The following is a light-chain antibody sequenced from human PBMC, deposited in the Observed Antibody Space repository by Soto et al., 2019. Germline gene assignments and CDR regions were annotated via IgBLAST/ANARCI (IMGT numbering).Light chain of an antibody. V-gene: IGKV1-39*01. CDR1: QSISSS. CDR2: AAS. J-gene: IGKJ1*01. Sequence: DIQMTQSPSSLSASVGDRVTITCWASQSISSSLNWYQQKPGKAPKLLIYAASTLQSGVPSRFSGSGSGTDFTLTITSLQPEDFATYFCQQTYTPLWTFGQGTKVEIK. CDR3: QQTYTPLWT.